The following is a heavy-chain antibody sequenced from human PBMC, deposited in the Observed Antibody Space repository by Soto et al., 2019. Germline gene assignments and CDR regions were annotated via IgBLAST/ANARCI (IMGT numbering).Heavy chain of an antibody. V-gene: IGHV3-7*01. CDR1: GFTFNNNW. CDR3: SRSLNA. CDR2: INRDGSEE. J-gene: IGHJ5*02. Sequence: EVQLVESGGGLVQPGGSLRLSCTASGFTFNNNWMGWVRQTPVKGLEWVANINRDGSEEHYVDSVKGRFTISRDNAKNPQYLQMSGLTGGESALYKCSRSLNAWGQGTLVTVSS.